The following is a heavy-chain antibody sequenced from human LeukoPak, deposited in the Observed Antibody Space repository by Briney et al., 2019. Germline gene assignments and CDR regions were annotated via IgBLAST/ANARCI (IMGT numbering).Heavy chain of an antibody. D-gene: IGHD3-3*01. Sequence: ASVKVSCKVSGYTLTELSMHWVRQAPGKGLEWMGGFDPEDGETIYAQKFQGRVTMTEDTSTDTAYMELSSLRSEDTAVCYCATTRRLRFLEWLPDYGMGVWGQGTTVTVSS. CDR2: FDPEDGET. V-gene: IGHV1-24*01. CDR1: GYTLTELS. J-gene: IGHJ6*02. CDR3: ATTRRLRFLEWLPDYGMGV.